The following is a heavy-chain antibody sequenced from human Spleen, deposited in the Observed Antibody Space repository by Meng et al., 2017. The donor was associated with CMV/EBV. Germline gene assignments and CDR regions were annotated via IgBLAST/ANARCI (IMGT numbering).Heavy chain of an antibody. CDR1: GFTFSSYE. Sequence: GGSLRLSCAASGFTFSSYEMNWVRQAPGKWLEWVSYISSSCSTIYYADSVKGRFTISRDNAKNPLYLQMNSLRAEDTAVYYCARQSGLDYGGNSGAFDIWGQGTMVTVSS. CDR2: ISSSCSTI. CDR3: ARQSGLDYGGNSGAFDI. D-gene: IGHD4-23*01. J-gene: IGHJ3*02. V-gene: IGHV3-48*03.